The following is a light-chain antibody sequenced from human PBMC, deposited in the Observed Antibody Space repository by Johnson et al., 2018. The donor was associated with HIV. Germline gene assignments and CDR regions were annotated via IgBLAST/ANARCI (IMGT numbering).Light chain of an antibody. V-gene: IGLV1-51*02. CDR3: GTWDSSLSADV. Sequence: QLVLTQPPSVSAAPGQKVTISCSGSSSNIGNSYVCWYQQLPGTAPKLLIYENDKRPSGIPDRFSGSKSGTSATLGITGLQTGDEADYYCGTWDSSLSADVFGTGTKVTVL. J-gene: IGLJ1*01. CDR1: SSNIGNSY. CDR2: END.